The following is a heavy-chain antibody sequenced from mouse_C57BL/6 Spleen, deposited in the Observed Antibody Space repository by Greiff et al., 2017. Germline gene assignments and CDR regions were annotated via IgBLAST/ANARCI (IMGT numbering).Heavy chain of an antibody. CDR3: ARNGGGNYFDY. CDR1: GYAFSSSW. CDR2: IYPGDGDT. J-gene: IGHJ2*01. Sequence: QVQLQQSGPELVKPGASVKISCKASGYAFSSSWMNWVKQRPGKGLEWIGRIYPGDGDTNYNGKFKGKATLTADKSSSTAYMQLSSLTSEDSAVYFCARNGGGNYFDYWGQGTTLTVSS. V-gene: IGHV1-82*01.